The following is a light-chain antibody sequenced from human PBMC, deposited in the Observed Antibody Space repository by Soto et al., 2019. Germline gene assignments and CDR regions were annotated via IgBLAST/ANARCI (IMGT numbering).Light chain of an antibody. CDR3: QQLNSYLALT. J-gene: IGKJ4*01. Sequence: DIQLTQSPSFLSASVGDRVTITCRASQGISSYLAWYQQKPGKAPKLLIYAASTLQSGVPSRFSGSGSGTEFTLTISSLQPEDVPTYYCQQLNSYLALTFGGGTKVEIK. CDR2: AAS. CDR1: QGISSY. V-gene: IGKV1-9*01.